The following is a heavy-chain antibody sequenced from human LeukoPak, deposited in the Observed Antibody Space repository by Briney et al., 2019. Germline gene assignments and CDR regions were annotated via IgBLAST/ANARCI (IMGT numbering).Heavy chain of an antibody. V-gene: IGHV4-34*01. J-gene: IGHJ6*02. CDR3: ARAQGRNYYYYGMDV. CDR2: INHSGST. Sequence: SETLSLTCTVSGGSISSYYWSWIRQPPGKGLEWIGEINHSGSTNYNPSLKSRVTISVDTSKNQFSLKLSSVTAADTAVYYCARAQGRNYYYYGMDVWGQGTTVTVSS. CDR1: GGSISSYY.